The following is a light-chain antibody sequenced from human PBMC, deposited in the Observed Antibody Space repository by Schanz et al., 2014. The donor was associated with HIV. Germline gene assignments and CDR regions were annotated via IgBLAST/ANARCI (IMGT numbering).Light chain of an antibody. Sequence: QSVLTQPPSVSEAPGQRVTISCTGTSSNIGAGHDVPWYRHNAGTAPKLLMDKDSHRPSGVPDRFSGSKSGTSASLAISGLQSEDEAAYYCAAWDDSLSGVVFGGGTKLTVL. CDR2: KDS. V-gene: IGLV1-40*01. CDR3: AAWDDSLSGVV. J-gene: IGLJ3*02. CDR1: SSNIGAGHD.